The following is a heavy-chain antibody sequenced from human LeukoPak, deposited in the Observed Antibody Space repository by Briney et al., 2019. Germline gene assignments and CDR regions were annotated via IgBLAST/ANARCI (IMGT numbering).Heavy chain of an antibody. V-gene: IGHV4-34*01. CDR2: INHSGST. J-gene: IGHJ4*02. D-gene: IGHD5-12*01. CDR1: GASFSGYY. Sequence: SETLSLACAVSGASFSGYYWTWIRQSPGKGLEWIGEINHSGSTNYNPSLMRRVTMSVGTSKNQFSLSLTAVTAADTAVYYCARARRGYVRLDYWGQGTLVTVSS. CDR3: ARARRGYVRLDY.